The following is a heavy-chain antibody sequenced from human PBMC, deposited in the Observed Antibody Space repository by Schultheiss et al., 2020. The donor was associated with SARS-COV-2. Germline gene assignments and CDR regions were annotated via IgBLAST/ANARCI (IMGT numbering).Heavy chain of an antibody. CDR1: GFTFSSYA. CDR3: AKDRDYDFWSGYSSHYGMDV. D-gene: IGHD3-3*01. J-gene: IGHJ6*02. CDR2: ISGSGGST. V-gene: IGHV3-23*01. Sequence: GGSLRLSCAASGFTFSSYAMSWVRQAPGKGLEWVSAISGSGGSTYYADSVKGRFTISRDNSKNTLYLQMNSLRAEDTAVYYCAKDRDYDFWSGYSSHYGMDVWGQGNTVTVSS.